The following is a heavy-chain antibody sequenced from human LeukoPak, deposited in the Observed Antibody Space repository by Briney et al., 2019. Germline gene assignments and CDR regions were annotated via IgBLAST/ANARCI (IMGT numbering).Heavy chain of an antibody. CDR3: ARGGKIAVVGTRSPQYFHH. Sequence: PGGSLRLSCAASGFTFSSYGMHWVRQAPGKGLEWVTFIRYDGSNKYYADSVKGRFTISRDNSKNTLYLQMNSLRAEDTAVYYCARGGKIAVVGTRSPQYFHHWGQGTLVTVSS. J-gene: IGHJ1*01. V-gene: IGHV3-30*02. D-gene: IGHD6-19*01. CDR2: IRYDGSNK. CDR1: GFTFSSYG.